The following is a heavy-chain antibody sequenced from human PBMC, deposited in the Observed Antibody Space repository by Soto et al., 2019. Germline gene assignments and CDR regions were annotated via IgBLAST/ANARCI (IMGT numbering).Heavy chain of an antibody. Sequence: QVQLVQSGAEVKKPGSSVKVSCKASGDTFTNYATNWVRQAPGQGLEWMGGFIPIFDAANYAQNFRGRVTITADESTSTAYMELSGLRSEDTAMYYCARKAESYGFDIWGQGTLVTVSS. CDR3: ARKAESYGFDI. D-gene: IGHD3-10*01. CDR2: FIPIFDAA. J-gene: IGHJ3*02. CDR1: GDTFTNYA. V-gene: IGHV1-69*01.